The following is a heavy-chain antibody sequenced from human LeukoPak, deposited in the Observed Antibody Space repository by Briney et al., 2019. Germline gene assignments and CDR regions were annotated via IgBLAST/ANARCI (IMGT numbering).Heavy chain of an antibody. CDR2: IIPIFGTA. Sequence: GASVKVSCKASGGTFSSYAISWVRQAPGQGLEWMGGIIPIFGTANYAQKFQGRVTITADKSTSTAYMELSSLRSEDTAVYYCARVLTWGYSGSEPPPFDYWGQGTLVTVSS. J-gene: IGHJ4*02. CDR3: ARVLTWGYSGSEPPPFDY. V-gene: IGHV1-69*06. D-gene: IGHD1-26*01. CDR1: GGTFSSYA.